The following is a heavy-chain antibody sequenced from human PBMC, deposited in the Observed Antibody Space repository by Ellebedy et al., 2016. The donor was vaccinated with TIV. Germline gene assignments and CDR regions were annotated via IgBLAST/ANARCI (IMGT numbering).Heavy chain of an antibody. V-gene: IGHV3-74*01. CDR1: GVTLSGYW. CDR2: IKSDGSST. Sequence: PGGSLRLSCAASGVTLSGYWMHWVRQAPGKGLVWVSRIKSDGSSTNYADSVKGRFTSSSDNAKNTLYLQMNSLRVEDTAVYYCGSSSRGNSGVYMNVWGQGTTVTVSS. D-gene: IGHD5-12*01. CDR3: GSSSRGNSGVYMNV. J-gene: IGHJ6*02.